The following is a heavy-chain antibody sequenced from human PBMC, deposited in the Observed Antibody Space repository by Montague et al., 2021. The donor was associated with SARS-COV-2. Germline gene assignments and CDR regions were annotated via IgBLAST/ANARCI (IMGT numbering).Heavy chain of an antibody. D-gene: IGHD3-10*01. CDR2: IYHGGST. J-gene: IGHJ4*02. CDR1: GGSISSCNW. Sequence: SETLSLTCAVYGGSISSCNWRSWVRQPGGKGLGWVGEIYHGGSTNYNPSLKRRVTISVDKSKHQFSLKLSSVTAADTAVYYCASGRGFGEPSWGQGTLVTVSS. CDR3: ASGRGFGEPS. V-gene: IGHV4-4*02.